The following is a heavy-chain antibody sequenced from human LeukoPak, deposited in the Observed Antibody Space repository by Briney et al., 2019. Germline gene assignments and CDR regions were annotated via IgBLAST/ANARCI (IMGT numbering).Heavy chain of an antibody. CDR2: INHSGST. CDR1: GGSFSGYY. D-gene: IGHD3-10*01. J-gene: IGHJ4*02. CDR3: ARDDEASGYFDY. V-gene: IGHV4-34*01. Sequence: PSETLSLTCAVYGGSFSGYYWSWIRQPPGKGLEWIGEINHSGSTNYNPSLKSRVTISVDTSKNQFSLKLSSVTAADTAVYYCARDDEASGYFDYWGQGTLVTVSS.